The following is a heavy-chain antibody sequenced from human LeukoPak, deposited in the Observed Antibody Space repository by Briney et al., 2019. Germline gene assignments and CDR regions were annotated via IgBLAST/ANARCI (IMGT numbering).Heavy chain of an antibody. CDR3: ARTHYYGSDPFDP. D-gene: IGHD3-10*01. CDR1: GYTFTGYY. V-gene: IGHV1-2*02. J-gene: IGHJ5*02. Sequence: VASVKVSCKASGYTFTGYYMHWVRQAPGQGLEWMGWINPNSGGTNYAQKFQGRVTMTRDTSISTAYMELSTLRSDDTAVYYCARTHYYGSDPFDPWGQGTLVTVSS. CDR2: INPNSGGT.